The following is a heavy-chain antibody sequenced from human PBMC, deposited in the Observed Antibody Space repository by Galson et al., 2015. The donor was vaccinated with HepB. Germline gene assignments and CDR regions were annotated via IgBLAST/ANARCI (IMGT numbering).Heavy chain of an antibody. CDR1: GYTFTSYD. D-gene: IGHD3-3*01. J-gene: IGHJ5*02. CDR3: ARVHDFWSGYSHGGFDP. V-gene: IGHV1-8*01. CDR2: MNPNSGNT. Sequence: SVKVSCKASGYTFTSYDINWVRQATGQGLEWMGWMNPNSGNTGYAQKFQGRVTMTRNNSISTAYMELSSLRSEDTVVYYCARVHDFWSGYSHGGFDPWGQGTLVTVSS.